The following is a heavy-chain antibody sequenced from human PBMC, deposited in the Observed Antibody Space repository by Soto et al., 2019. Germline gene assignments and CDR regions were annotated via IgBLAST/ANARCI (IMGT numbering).Heavy chain of an antibody. CDR1: GFIVSNTY. J-gene: IGHJ6*03. CDR3: AKDVLTMVRGYYYYYMDV. D-gene: IGHD3-10*01. Sequence: PGGSLRLSCAASGFIVSNTYMSWVRQAPGKGLEWVSFIYSGGSTFYADSVKGRFTVSRDSSTNMLYLQMSSLTAEDTAVYYCAKDVLTMVRGYYYYYMDVWGKGTTVTVS. V-gene: IGHV3-66*01. CDR2: IYSGGST.